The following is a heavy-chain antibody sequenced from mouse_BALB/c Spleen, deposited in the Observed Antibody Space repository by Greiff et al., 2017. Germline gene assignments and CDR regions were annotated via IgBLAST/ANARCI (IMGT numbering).Heavy chain of an antibody. Sequence: VKLMESGAELMKPGASVKISCKATGYTFSSYWIEWVKQRPGHGLEWIGEILPGSGSTNYNEKFKGKATFTADTSSNTAYMQLSSLTSEDSAVYYCARSYRYDGYAMDYWGQGTSVTVSS. CDR2: ILPGSGST. CDR1: GYTFSSYW. CDR3: ARSYRYDGYAMDY. J-gene: IGHJ4*01. V-gene: IGHV1-9*01. D-gene: IGHD2-14*01.